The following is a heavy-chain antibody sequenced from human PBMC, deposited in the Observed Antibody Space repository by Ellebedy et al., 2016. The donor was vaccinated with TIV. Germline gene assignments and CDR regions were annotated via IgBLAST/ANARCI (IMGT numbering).Heavy chain of an antibody. CDR2: INHSGST. V-gene: IGHV4-34*01. CDR3: ARSMGY. CDR1: GGSFSGYY. Sequence: MPSETLSLTCAVYGGSFSGYYWSWIRQPPGKGLEWIGEINHSGSTNYNPSLKSRVTISVDTSKNQFSLKLSSVTAADTAVYYCARSMGYWGQGTLVTVSS. J-gene: IGHJ4*02.